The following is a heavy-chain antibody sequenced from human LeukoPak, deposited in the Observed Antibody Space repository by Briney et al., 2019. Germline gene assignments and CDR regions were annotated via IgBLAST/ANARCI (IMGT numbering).Heavy chain of an antibody. CDR3: ARGSGYDSWVAAKQFDY. CDR2: VFYSGST. Sequence: SETLSLTCTVSGGSISSYYWSWIRQPPGKGLEWIGYVFYSGSTNYNPSLKGRVTISVDTSKNQFSLKLSPVTAADTAVYYCARGSGYDSWVAAKQFDYWGQGTLVTVSS. J-gene: IGHJ4*02. V-gene: IGHV4-59*01. D-gene: IGHD3-3*01. CDR1: GGSISSYY.